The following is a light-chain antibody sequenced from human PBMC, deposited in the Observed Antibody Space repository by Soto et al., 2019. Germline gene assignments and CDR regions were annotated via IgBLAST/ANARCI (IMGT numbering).Light chain of an antibody. V-gene: IGKV3-20*01. CDR1: QSVGSN. CDR2: GAS. J-gene: IGKJ4*01. Sequence: IVMTQSPATLSVSAGERATLYCRASQSVGSNLAWYQQKPGQAPRLLIYGASSRATGIPDRFSGSGSGTDFTLTISRLEPEDFAVYSCQQYSSSPPLTFGGGTKVDIK. CDR3: QQYSSSPPLT.